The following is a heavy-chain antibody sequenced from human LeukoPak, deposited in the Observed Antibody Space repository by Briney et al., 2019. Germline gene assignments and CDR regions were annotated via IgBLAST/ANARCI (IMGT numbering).Heavy chain of an antibody. CDR1: GYTFTSYD. J-gene: IGHJ3*02. Sequence: ASVKDSCKASGYTFTSYDSNWVRQATGQGLEWMGWMNPNSGNTGSAQKFQGRVTMTRNTSISTAYMELSSQRSDDTAVYYCARAASWNDGDAFDIWGQGTVVTVSS. D-gene: IGHD1-1*01. CDR2: MNPNSGNT. V-gene: IGHV1-8*01. CDR3: ARAASWNDGDAFDI.